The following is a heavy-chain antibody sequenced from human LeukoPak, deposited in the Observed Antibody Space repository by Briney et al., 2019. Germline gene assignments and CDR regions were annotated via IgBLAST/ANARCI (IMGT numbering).Heavy chain of an antibody. CDR3: ARGPGGYSYGFRKNWFDP. CDR1: GFTFSDFY. V-gene: IGHV4-34*01. J-gene: IGHJ5*02. Sequence: GSLRLSCAASGFTFSDFYMTWIRQAPGKGLEWIGEINHSGSTNYNPSLKSRVTISVDTSKNQFSLKLSSVTAADTAVYYCARGPGGYSYGFRKNWFDPWGQGTLVTVSS. D-gene: IGHD5-18*01. CDR2: INHSGST.